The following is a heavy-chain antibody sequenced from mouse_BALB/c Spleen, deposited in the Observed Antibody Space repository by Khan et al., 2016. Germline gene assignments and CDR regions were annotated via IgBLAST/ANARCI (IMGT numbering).Heavy chain of an antibody. J-gene: IGHJ3*01. CDR1: GFTFSSYA. Sequence: EVELVESGGGLVKPGGSLKLSCAASGFTFSSYAMSWVRQSPEKRLEWVAEISSGGSYTYYPDTVTGRFTISRDNAKNTLYLEMSSLRSEDTAMYCCARAYSPYWGQGTLVTVSA. D-gene: IGHD2-12*01. CDR3: ARAYSPY. CDR2: ISSGGSYT. V-gene: IGHV5-9-4*01.